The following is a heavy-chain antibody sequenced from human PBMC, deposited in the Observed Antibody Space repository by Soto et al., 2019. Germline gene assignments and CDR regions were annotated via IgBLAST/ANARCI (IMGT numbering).Heavy chain of an antibody. Sequence: PGGSLRLSCAASGFTFSSYAMSWVRQAPGKGLEWDSAISGSGGSTYYADSVKGRFAISRDNSKNTLYLQMNSLRAEDTAVYYFANSLSEAFDFWGQGTLVTVSS. D-gene: IGHD3-10*01. CDR1: GFTFSSYA. CDR3: ANSLSEAFDF. V-gene: IGHV3-23*01. J-gene: IGHJ4*02. CDR2: ISGSGGST.